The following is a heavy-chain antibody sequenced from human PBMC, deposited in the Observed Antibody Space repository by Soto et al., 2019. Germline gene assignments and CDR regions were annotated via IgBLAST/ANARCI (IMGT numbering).Heavy chain of an antibody. D-gene: IGHD3-22*01. CDR3: ARGMNYYDSSGYYGWGLDAFDI. Sequence: SVKVSCKASGGTFSSYAISWVRQAPGQGLEWMGGIIPIFGTANYAQKFQGRVTITADESTSTAYMELSSLRSEDTAVYYCARGMNYYDSSGYYGWGLDAFDIWGQGTMVTVS. J-gene: IGHJ3*02. CDR1: GGTFSSYA. V-gene: IGHV1-69*13. CDR2: IIPIFGTA.